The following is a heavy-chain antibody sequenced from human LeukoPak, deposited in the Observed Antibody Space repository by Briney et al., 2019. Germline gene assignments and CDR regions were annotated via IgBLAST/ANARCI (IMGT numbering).Heavy chain of an antibody. CDR2: IYYSGST. CDR1: GGSISSYY. Sequence: SETLSLTCTVSGGSISSYYWSWIRQPPGKGLEWIGYIYYSGSTNFNPSLNSRVTISVDTSRNQFSLKLSSVTAADTALYYCARGFTLFDPWGQGTLVTVSS. V-gene: IGHV4-59*01. D-gene: IGHD2/OR15-2a*01. J-gene: IGHJ5*02. CDR3: ARGFTLFDP.